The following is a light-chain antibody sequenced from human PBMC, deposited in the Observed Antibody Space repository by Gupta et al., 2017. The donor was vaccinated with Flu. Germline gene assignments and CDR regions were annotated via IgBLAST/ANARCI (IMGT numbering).Light chain of an antibody. J-gene: IGKJ5*01. CDR3: QQELDTPST. Sequence: IVMTQSPDSLCLYLGERATINCTSSQSSYSRAKYGNYLAWYQQKPGQPPKLLIYWASSRTSGVPGSFRGAGSGSNFTLTIDRRQAEDVAIYSCQQELDTPSTFGQGTQLDIK. CDR2: WAS. V-gene: IGKV4-1*01. CDR1: QSSYSRAKYGNY.